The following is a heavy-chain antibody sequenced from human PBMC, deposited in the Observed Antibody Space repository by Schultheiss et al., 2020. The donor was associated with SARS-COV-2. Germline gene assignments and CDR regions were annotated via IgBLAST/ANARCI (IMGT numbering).Heavy chain of an antibody. D-gene: IGHD3-16*02. CDR1: GFTVSSNY. J-gene: IGHJ4*02. CDR2: IKQDGSEK. V-gene: IGHV3-7*03. CDR3: TTDRGIMITFGGVIVADY. Sequence: GESLKISCAASGFTVSSNYMSWVRQAPGKGLEWVANIKQDGSEKYYVDSVKGRFTISRDNAKNSLYLQMNSLKTEDTAVYYCTTDRGIMITFGGVIVADYWGQGTLVTVSS.